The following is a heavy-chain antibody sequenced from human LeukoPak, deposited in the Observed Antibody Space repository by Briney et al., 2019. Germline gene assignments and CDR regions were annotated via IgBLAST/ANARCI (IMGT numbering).Heavy chain of an antibody. CDR2: VYTRGST. J-gene: IGHJ3*02. Sequence: SETLSLTCTVSVGSISNYDCSWIRQPAWTGLYWIGLVYTRGSTNYNPSLYIPVTISLYTSKNQFSLNLSSVPASATPAYYCARGRYCSADICYGGDDFDIWGQGTMVSVSS. V-gene: IGHV4-4*07. CDR1: VGSISNYD. D-gene: IGHD2-15*01. CDR3: ARGRYCSADICYGGDDFDI.